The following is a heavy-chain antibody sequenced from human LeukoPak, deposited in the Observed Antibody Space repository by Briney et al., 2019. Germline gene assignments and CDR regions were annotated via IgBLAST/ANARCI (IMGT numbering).Heavy chain of an antibody. CDR2: ISSSGSTI. Sequence: PGGSLRLSCAASGFTFSSYAMHWIRQAPGKGLEWVSYISSSGSTIYYADSVKGRFTISRDNAKNSLYLQMNSLRAEDTAVYYCARAIFGVVILYYMDVWGKGTTVTVSS. CDR1: GFTFSSYA. CDR3: ARAIFGVVILYYMDV. J-gene: IGHJ6*03. D-gene: IGHD3-3*01. V-gene: IGHV3-48*04.